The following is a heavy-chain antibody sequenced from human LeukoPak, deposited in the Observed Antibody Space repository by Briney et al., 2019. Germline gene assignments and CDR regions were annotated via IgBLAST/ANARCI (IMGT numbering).Heavy chain of an antibody. CDR1: GFPFSSYG. V-gene: IGHV3-30*18. CDR3: AKVMTSSGYHPAFDI. Sequence: GGSLRLSCAAFGFPFSSYGMHWVRQAPSKGLEWVAVISYDGSNKYYADSVKGRFTISRDNSKNTLFLQMSSLGAEDTAVYYCAKVMTSSGYHPAFDIWGQGTMVTVSS. D-gene: IGHD3-22*01. CDR2: ISYDGSNK. J-gene: IGHJ3*02.